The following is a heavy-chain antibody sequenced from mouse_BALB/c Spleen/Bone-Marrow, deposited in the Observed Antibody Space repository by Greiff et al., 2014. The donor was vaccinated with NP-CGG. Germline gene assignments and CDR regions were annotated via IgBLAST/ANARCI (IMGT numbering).Heavy chain of an antibody. CDR2: IDPANGNT. J-gene: IGHJ2*01. V-gene: IGHV14-3*02. D-gene: IGHD1-1*01. CDR3: ARYYYGSSYFDY. CDR1: GFNIKDTF. Sequence: VQLQQSGAELVKPGASVKLSCTASGFNIKDTFMHWAKQRPEQGLEWIGRIDPANGNTKYDPKFQGKATITAGTSSNTAYLQLSSLTSEDTAVYYCARYYYGSSYFDYWGQGTTLTVSS.